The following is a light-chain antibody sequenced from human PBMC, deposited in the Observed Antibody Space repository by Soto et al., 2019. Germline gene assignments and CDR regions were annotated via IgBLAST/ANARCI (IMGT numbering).Light chain of an antibody. V-gene: IGKV3-11*01. CDR2: QTS. CDR1: QYINTR. CDR3: HQRQSWPRT. Sequence: EIVLTQSPATLSSCPGDRVSLSCRASQYINTRLAWYQHRPGQAPRLLIYQTSIRAAGIPARFSASGTGTDFTLTISDVQPEDFAVYYCHQRQSWPRTFGQGTKVDMK. J-gene: IGKJ1*01.